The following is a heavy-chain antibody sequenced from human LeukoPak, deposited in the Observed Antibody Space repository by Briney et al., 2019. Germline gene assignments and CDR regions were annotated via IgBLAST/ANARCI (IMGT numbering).Heavy chain of an antibody. V-gene: IGHV3-30*02. D-gene: IGHD6-6*01. CDR1: GFNLDSYA. CDR3: AKEYTPSSPLGELDS. Sequence: GGSLRLSCAVSGFNLDSYAMHWVRQAPGKGLEWVAVIRHDEANSFYADSVQGRFTISRDTSKKLLYLQMNSLRVEDTAVYYCAKEYTPSSPLGELDSWGQGTLVTVSS. J-gene: IGHJ4*02. CDR2: IRHDEANS.